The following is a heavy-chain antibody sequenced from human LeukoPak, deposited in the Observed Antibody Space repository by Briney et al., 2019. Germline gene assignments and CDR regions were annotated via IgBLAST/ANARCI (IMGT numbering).Heavy chain of an antibody. CDR3: AREGTVVVPAANSFDY. V-gene: IGHV3-7*01. J-gene: IGHJ4*02. CDR2: IKQDGGDK. CDR1: GFTFSSYW. D-gene: IGHD2-2*01. Sequence: GGSLRLSCVASGFTFSSYWLSWVRQAPGKGLEWVANIKQDGGDKYYVDSVKGRFTISRDNAKNSLYLQMNTLRAEDTAVYYCAREGTVVVPAANSFDYWGQGTLVTVSS.